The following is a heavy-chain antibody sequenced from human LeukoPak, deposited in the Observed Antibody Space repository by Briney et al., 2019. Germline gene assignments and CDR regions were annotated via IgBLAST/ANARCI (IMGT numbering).Heavy chain of an antibody. Sequence: GGSLRLSCAASGFSFSSYGMHWVRQAPGKGLEWVAFIRYDGSDKYYADSVKGRFTIYRDNSKKTLYTQMNSLRPEDTAVYYRASAGATSFDYWGQGTLVTVSS. J-gene: IGHJ4*02. CDR2: IRYDGSDK. V-gene: IGHV3-30*02. CDR3: ASAGATSFDY. CDR1: GFSFSSYG. D-gene: IGHD1-26*01.